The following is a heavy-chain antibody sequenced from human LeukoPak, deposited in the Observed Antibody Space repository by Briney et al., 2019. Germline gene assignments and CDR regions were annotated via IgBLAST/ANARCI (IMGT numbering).Heavy chain of an antibody. CDR2: ISAYNGNT. CDR3: ARDLDSSGYFDY. CDR1: GYTFTSYG. J-gene: IGHJ4*02. Sequence: ASVKVSCKASGYTFTSYGISWVRQAPGQGLEWMGWISAYNGNTNYAQKFQGRVTMTRDTSTSTVYMELSSLRSEDTAVYYCARDLDSSGYFDYWGQGTLVTVSS. D-gene: IGHD3-22*01. V-gene: IGHV1-18*01.